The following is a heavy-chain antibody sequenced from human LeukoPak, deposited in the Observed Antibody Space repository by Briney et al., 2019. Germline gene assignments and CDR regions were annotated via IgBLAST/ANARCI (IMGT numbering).Heavy chain of an antibody. D-gene: IGHD5-12*01. CDR1: GGSISSYY. CDR3: ATESATPGAFDI. Sequence: SETLSLTCTVSGGSISSYYWTWIRQPPGKGLEWIGYIYYSGSTNYNPSLKSRVTISVDTSKNQFSLKLSSVTAADTAVYYCATESATPGAFDIWGQGTMVTVSS. J-gene: IGHJ3*02. V-gene: IGHV4-59*01. CDR2: IYYSGST.